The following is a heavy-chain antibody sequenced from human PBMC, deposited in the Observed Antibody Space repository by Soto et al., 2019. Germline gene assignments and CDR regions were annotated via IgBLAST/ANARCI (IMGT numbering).Heavy chain of an antibody. V-gene: IGHV3-23*01. CDR1: GFTFSSYA. Sequence: EVQLLESGGGLVQPGGSLRLSCAASGFTFSSYAMSWVRQAPGKGLEWVSGIRDSGGSTYYEDSVKGRFTIYRDNSKNTLYLHMNSLGADATAVYYCANGCGGTVYSSIHYWGQGTLVTVSS. CDR3: ANGCGGTVYSSIHY. J-gene: IGHJ4*02. D-gene: IGHD2-15*01. CDR2: IRDSGGST.